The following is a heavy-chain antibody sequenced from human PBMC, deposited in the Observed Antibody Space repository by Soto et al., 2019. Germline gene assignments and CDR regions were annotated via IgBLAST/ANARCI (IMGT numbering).Heavy chain of an antibody. D-gene: IGHD6-13*01. V-gene: IGHV4-31*03. CDR1: GGSISSGGYY. CDR3: ARSPGSAEADTGLDY. Sequence: TLSLTCTVSGGSISSGGYYWSWIRQHPVMGLEWIGYIYYSGSTYYNPSLKSRVTISVATSKDQFSLNLSSVTAADTAVYYCARSPGSAEADTGLDYWGQGTMVTVSS. J-gene: IGHJ4*01. CDR2: IYYSGST.